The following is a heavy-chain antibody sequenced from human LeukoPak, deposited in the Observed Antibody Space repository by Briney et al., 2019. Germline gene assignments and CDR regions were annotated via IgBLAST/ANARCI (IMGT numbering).Heavy chain of an antibody. V-gene: IGHV3-30*18. J-gene: IGHJ6*04. CDR2: ISYDGSNK. CDR1: GFTFSSYG. Sequence: GGSLRLSCAASGFTFSSYGMHWVRQAPGQGLEWVAVISYDGSNKYYAESVQGRFTITRDNSKNTLYLQMNSLRSEDTAVYYCAKDMGIAVAGTAYYYYGMDVWGKGTTVTVSS. D-gene: IGHD6-19*01. CDR3: AKDMGIAVAGTAYYYYGMDV.